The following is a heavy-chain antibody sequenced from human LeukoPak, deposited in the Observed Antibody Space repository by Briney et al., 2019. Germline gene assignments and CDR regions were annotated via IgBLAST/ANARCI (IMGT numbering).Heavy chain of an antibody. CDR1: GGSISSGGYY. Sequence: SETLSLTCTVSGGSISSGGYYWSWIRQPPGKGLEWIGYIYHSGSTYYNPSLKSRVTISVDRSKNQFSLKLSSVTAADTAVYYCARVRGVIPKYYFDYWGQGTLVTVSS. J-gene: IGHJ4*02. D-gene: IGHD3-10*01. CDR2: IYHSGST. V-gene: IGHV4-30-2*01. CDR3: ARVRGVIPKYYFDY.